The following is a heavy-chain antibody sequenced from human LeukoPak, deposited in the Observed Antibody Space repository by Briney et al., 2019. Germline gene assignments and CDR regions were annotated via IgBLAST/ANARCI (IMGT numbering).Heavy chain of an antibody. CDR2: ISYDGSNK. J-gene: IGHJ4*02. Sequence: PGGSLRLSCAASGFTFSSYAMHWVRQAPGKGLEWVAVISYDGSNKYYADSVKGRFTISRDNSKNTLYLQMNSLRAEDMAVYYCAREEEVVFDYWGQGTLVTVSS. V-gene: IGHV3-30*04. CDR1: GFTFSSYA. D-gene: IGHD2-15*01. CDR3: AREEEVVFDY.